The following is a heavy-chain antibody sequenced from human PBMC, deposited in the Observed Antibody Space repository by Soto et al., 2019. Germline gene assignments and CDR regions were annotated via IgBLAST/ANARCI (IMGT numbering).Heavy chain of an antibody. J-gene: IGHJ4*02. Sequence: PGGSLRLSCAASGFTFSSYSMNWVRQAPGKGLEWVSSISSSSSYIYYADSVKGRFTISRDNAKNSLYLQMNSLRAEDTAVYYCARDTYYYDSSGYYPPGDYWGQGTLVTVSS. V-gene: IGHV3-21*01. CDR2: ISSSSSYI. D-gene: IGHD3-22*01. CDR3: ARDTYYYDSSGYYPPGDY. CDR1: GFTFSSYS.